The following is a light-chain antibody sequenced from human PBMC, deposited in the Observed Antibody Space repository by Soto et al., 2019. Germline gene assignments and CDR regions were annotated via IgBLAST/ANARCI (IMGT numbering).Light chain of an antibody. Sequence: DIVMTQSPDSLAVSLGERATINCKSSQSVLYSSNNKNYLAWYPQKPGQPPKLLIYWASTRESGVPDRFSGSGSGTDFTLTISSLQDEDVAVYYCQQYYSSPWTFGQGTDVDIK. J-gene: IGKJ1*01. CDR2: WAS. CDR1: QSVLYSSNNKNY. V-gene: IGKV4-1*01. CDR3: QQYYSSPWT.